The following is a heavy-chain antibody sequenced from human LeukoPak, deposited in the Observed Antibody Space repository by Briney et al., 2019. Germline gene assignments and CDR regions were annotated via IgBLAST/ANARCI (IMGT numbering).Heavy chain of an antibody. CDR1: GYTLTELS. J-gene: IGHJ4*02. CDR2: FDPEDGET. Sequence: ASVKVSCKVSGYTLTELSMHWVRQAPGKGLEWMGGFDPEDGETIYAQKFQGRVTMTEDTSTDTAYMELSSLRSDDTAVYYCARDCSGGSCYDGVDYWGQGTLVTVSS. V-gene: IGHV1-24*01. D-gene: IGHD2-15*01. CDR3: ARDCSGGSCYDGVDY.